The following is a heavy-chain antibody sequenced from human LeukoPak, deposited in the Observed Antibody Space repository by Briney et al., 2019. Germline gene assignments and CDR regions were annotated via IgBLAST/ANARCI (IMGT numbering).Heavy chain of an antibody. CDR3: ARPRGAAAGTFGFDP. CDR2: VDRNGGWT. Sequence: GGSLRLSCTASGFTLSSYVMHWVRQAPGKGLEYVSAVDRNGGWTYYVDSVKGRFTISRDNAKNTLYLQMGSLRDEDTAVYYCARPRGAAAGTFGFDPWGQGTLVTVSS. J-gene: IGHJ5*02. D-gene: IGHD6-13*01. V-gene: IGHV3-64*02. CDR1: GFTLSSYV.